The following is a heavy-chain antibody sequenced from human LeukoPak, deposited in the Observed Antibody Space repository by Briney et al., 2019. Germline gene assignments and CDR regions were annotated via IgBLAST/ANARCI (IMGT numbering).Heavy chain of an antibody. D-gene: IGHD6-13*01. Sequence: SETLSLTCAVYGGSFSGYYWSWIRQPPGKGLEWIGEINHSGSTNYNPSLKSLVTISVDTSKNQFSLKLSSVTAADTAVYYCASRLYSSSWPEYFQHWGQGTLVTVSS. CDR1: GGSFSGYY. V-gene: IGHV4-34*01. J-gene: IGHJ1*01. CDR3: ASRLYSSSWPEYFQH. CDR2: INHSGST.